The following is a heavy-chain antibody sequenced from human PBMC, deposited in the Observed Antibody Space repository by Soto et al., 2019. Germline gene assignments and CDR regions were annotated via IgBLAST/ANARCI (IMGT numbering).Heavy chain of an antibody. CDR2: IYHSGST. Sequence: PSETLSLTCAVSGGSISSSSYYWGWIRQPPGKGLEWIGRIYHSGSTDYNPSLKNRVTISLDTSKNQFSLKLKSVTAADTAVFYCARQATLTAFAFDIWGQGTMVTVSS. D-gene: IGHD2-21*02. CDR1: GGSISSSSYY. J-gene: IGHJ3*02. CDR3: ARQATLTAFAFDI. V-gene: IGHV4-39*01.